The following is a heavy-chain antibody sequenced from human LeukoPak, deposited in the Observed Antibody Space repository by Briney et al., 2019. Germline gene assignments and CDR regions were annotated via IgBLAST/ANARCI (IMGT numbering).Heavy chain of an antibody. CDR2: ISSSSNYM. J-gene: IGHJ4*02. D-gene: IGHD6-13*01. V-gene: IGHV3-21*01. CDR3: ARPLDSSNNYFDY. CDR1: GFTFSRNA. Sequence: GGSLRLSCAASGFTFSRNAMNWVRQAPGKGLEWVSFISSSSNYMSYADSVKGRFTISGDNAKNSLYLQMNSLRAEDTAVYYCARPLDSSNNYFDYWGQGTLVTVSS.